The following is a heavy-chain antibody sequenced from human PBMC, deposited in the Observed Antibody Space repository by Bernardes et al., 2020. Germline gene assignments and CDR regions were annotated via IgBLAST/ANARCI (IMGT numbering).Heavy chain of an antibody. D-gene: IGHD1-26*01. CDR1: GYTFTSYV. J-gene: IGHJ3*02. CDR2: ISAYNGNT. CDR3: ARDWDSGSYYRLWGAFDI. Sequence: ASVKVSCEASGYTFTSYVIIWVRQAPGQGLEWMGWISAYNGNTNYAQKLQGRVTMTTDTSTSTAYMELRSLRSDDTAVYYCARDWDSGSYYRLWGAFDIWGKGTMVTVSS. V-gene: IGHV1-18*01.